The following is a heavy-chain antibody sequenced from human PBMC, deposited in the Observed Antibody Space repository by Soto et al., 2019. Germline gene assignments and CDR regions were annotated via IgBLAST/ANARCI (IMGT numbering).Heavy chain of an antibody. CDR3: THLYNYGTYYFVY. Sequence: QITLKESGPTLVKPTQTLTLTCTFSGFSLRTSGVGVGWIRQPPGKALEWLALIYWYDDKQYSPSLKSRLTILKHTSKTQVVINMTNIDPVDTATYYGTHLYNYGTYYFVYWGQGTMVTVPS. CDR2: IYWYDDK. D-gene: IGHD5-18*01. V-gene: IGHV2-5*01. J-gene: IGHJ4*02. CDR1: GFSLRTSGVG.